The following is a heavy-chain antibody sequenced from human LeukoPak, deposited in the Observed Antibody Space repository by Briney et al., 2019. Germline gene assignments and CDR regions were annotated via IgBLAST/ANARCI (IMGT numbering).Heavy chain of an antibody. D-gene: IGHD6-19*01. J-gene: IGHJ4*02. Sequence: ASVKVSCKASGGTFSSYATSWVRQAPGQGLEWMGWISAYNGNTNYAQKLQGRVTMTTDTSTSTAYMELRSLRSDDTAVYYCARDKRRAVAGILNYWGQGTLVTVSS. CDR1: GGTFSSYA. V-gene: IGHV1-18*01. CDR2: ISAYNGNT. CDR3: ARDKRRAVAGILNY.